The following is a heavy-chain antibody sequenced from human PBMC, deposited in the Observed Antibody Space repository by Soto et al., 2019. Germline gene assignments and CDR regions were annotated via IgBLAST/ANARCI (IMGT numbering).Heavy chain of an antibody. CDR3: AIDPYYYYGMDV. CDR1: GFTVSSNY. J-gene: IGHJ6*02. V-gene: IGHV3-66*01. CDR2: IYSGGST. Sequence: GGSMRLSCAASGFTVSSNYVSWVRQAPGKGLEWVSVIYSGGSTYYADSVKGRFTISRENSKNTLYLQMNSLRAEYTAVYYCAIDPYYYYGMDVWGQGTTVTVSS.